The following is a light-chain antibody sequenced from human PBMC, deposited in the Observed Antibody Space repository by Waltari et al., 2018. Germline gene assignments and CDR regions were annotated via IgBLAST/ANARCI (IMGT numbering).Light chain of an antibody. Sequence: QSVLTPPPSLSGAPGQRVTISRTGSWSHNRAGHDFHWSQQLPGKAPTLLVYGVNTRPPGVPDRFFGSKSGTSASLSIPGLQPEDEADYYCQSYDTSLGVVFGGGTKLTVL. V-gene: IGLV1-40*01. J-gene: IGLJ2*01. CDR2: GVN. CDR1: WSHNRAGHD. CDR3: QSYDTSLGVV.